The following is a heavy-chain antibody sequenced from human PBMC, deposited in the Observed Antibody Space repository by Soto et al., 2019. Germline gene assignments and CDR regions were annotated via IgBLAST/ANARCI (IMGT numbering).Heavy chain of an antibody. CDR3: AREVGHGWFDP. J-gene: IGHJ5*02. V-gene: IGHV3-53*04. Sequence: EVQLVESGGGLVQPGGSLRLSCAASGFTVSSNYMSWVRQAPGKGLEWVSVIYSGGSTYYADSVKGRFTISRHNSKNALYLQMSSLRAEDTAVYYCAREVGHGWFDPWGQGTRVTVSS. CDR2: IYSGGST. CDR1: GFTVSSNY.